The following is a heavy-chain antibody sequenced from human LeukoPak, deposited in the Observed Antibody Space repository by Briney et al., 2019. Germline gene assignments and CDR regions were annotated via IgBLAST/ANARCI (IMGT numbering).Heavy chain of an antibody. CDR1: GYTFTGYY. CDR3: AREWGRYCSSTSCYELWFDP. D-gene: IGHD2-2*01. CDR2: INPNSGGT. Sequence: ASVKVSCKASGYTFTGYYMHWVRQAPGQGLEWMGWINPNSGGTNYAQKFQGRVTMTRDTSISTAYMELSRLRSDDTAVYYCAREWGRYCSSTSCYELWFDPWGQGTLVTVSS. V-gene: IGHV1-2*02. J-gene: IGHJ5*02.